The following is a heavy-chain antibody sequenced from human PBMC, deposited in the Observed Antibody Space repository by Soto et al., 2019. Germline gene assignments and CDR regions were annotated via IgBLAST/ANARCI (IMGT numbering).Heavy chain of an antibody. CDR3: ARDRTFNYFYGMDV. V-gene: IGHV3-23*01. J-gene: IGHJ6*02. Sequence: GGSLRLSCVASGFTFKDYAMSWVRQAPGGGLEWVAGISGSGVSTYYAGSVEGRFTISRDNSKITVYLQMNNLRADDTAVYYCARDRTFNYFYGMDVWGQGTTVTVSS. CDR1: GFTFKDYA. CDR2: ISGSGVST.